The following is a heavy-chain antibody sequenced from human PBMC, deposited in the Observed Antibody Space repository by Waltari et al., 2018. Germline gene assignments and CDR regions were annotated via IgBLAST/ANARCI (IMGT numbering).Heavy chain of an antibody. CDR3: AREVRGDTQDAFDI. CDR2: INHSGST. V-gene: IGHV4-34*01. D-gene: IGHD3-10*01. Sequence: QVQLQQWGAGLLKPSETLSLTCAVYGGSFSGYYWRWIRQPPGKGLEWIGEINHSGSTNYNPSLKSRVTISVDTSKNQFSLKLSSVTAADTAVYYCAREVRGDTQDAFDIWDQGTMVTVSS. J-gene: IGHJ3*02. CDR1: GGSFSGYY.